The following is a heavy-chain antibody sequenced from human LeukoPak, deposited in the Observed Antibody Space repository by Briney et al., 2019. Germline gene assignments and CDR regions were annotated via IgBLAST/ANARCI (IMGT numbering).Heavy chain of an antibody. V-gene: IGHV3-21*06. D-gene: IGHD3-9*01. CDR3: ARGIGYFDWLFFS. J-gene: IGHJ5*02. Sequence: GGSLRLSCAASGFTFSSYWMNWARQAPGKGLEWVSSINPNGDYIYYADSVKGRFTISRDNAKNSLYLQMTSLKAEDTAVYFCARGIGYFDWLFFSWGQGTLLTVSS. CDR2: INPNGDYI. CDR1: GFTFSSYW.